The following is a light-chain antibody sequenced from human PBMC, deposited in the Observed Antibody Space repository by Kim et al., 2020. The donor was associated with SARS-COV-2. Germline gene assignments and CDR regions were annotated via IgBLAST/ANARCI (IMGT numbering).Light chain of an antibody. CDR2: DNN. CDR1: SANIDNNY. J-gene: IGLJ2*01. CDR3: GTWDSSLSAVV. V-gene: IGLV1-51*01. Sequence: GQKLPISCSGTSANIDNNYVSWYQQLPGTAPKLLIYDNNTRPSGIPDRFPGSKSGTSATLGITGLQTGDEADYYCGTWDSSLSAVVFGGGTQLTVL.